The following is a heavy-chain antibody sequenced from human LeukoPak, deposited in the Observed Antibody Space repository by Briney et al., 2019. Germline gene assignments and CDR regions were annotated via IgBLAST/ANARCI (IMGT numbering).Heavy chain of an antibody. Sequence: GGSLRLSCAASGFTFSSYSMNWVRQAPGKGLEWVSYISSSSSTIYYADSVKGRFTISRDNGKNSLYLQMNSLRAEDTAVYYCASAGSFMDVWGKGTTVTVSS. CDR3: ASAGSFMDV. CDR1: GFTFSSYS. D-gene: IGHD3-10*01. J-gene: IGHJ6*03. CDR2: ISSSSSTI. V-gene: IGHV3-48*04.